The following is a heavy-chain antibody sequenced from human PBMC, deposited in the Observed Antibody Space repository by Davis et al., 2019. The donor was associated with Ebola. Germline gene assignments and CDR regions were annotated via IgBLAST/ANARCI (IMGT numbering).Heavy chain of an antibody. CDR1: GYTFSRYW. CDR3: ARDDGQSGTTDYYGMDV. Sequence: HTGGSLRLSCVGSGYTFSRYWMHWVRQAPGKGLEWVSRLNEDGSRTDHADSVKGRFTISRDNAKNSLFLQMNSLRAEDTAVYYCARDDGQSGTTDYYGMDVWGQGTTVTVSS. D-gene: IGHD1-1*01. V-gene: IGHV3-74*01. J-gene: IGHJ6*02. CDR2: LNEDGSRT.